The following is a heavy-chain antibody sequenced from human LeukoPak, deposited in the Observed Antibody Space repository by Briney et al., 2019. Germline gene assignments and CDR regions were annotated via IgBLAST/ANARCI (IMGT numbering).Heavy chain of an antibody. CDR3: ARGANDITGTTGPFDY. CDR1: GGTFSSYA. D-gene: IGHD1-7*01. Sequence: AVKVSCKASGGTFSSYAISWVGQAPGQGVEWMGGIIPIFGTANYAQKFQGRVTITADESTSTAYMELSSLRSEDTAVYYCARGANDITGTTGPFDYWGQGTLVTVSS. CDR2: IIPIFGTA. J-gene: IGHJ4*02. V-gene: IGHV1-69*01.